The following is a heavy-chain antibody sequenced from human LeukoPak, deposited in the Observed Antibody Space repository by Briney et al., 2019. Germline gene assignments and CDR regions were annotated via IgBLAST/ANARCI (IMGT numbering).Heavy chain of an antibody. V-gene: IGHV4-59*08. Sequence: SETLSLTCTVSGDSIRSYYWSWIRQPPGKGLEWMGYIYYTGSTNHNPSLTSRVTISLDTSKNQLSLKLNSVTAADTAVYYCARHGAYSNAWDFFDYWGQETLVTVSP. CDR3: ARHGAYSNAWDFFDY. CDR2: IYYTGST. J-gene: IGHJ4*02. D-gene: IGHD5-18*01. CDR1: GDSIRSYY.